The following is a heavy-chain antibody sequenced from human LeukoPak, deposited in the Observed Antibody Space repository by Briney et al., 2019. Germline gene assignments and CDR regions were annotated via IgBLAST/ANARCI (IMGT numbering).Heavy chain of an antibody. CDR2: IKHDGGEK. J-gene: IGHJ6*03. CDR1: GFIFSRYW. Sequence: PGGSLRLSCAASGFIFSRYWMTWVRQAPGKGLEWVAKIKHDGGEKDYLDSVKGRFTISRDNAENSLYLQMNSLRVEDTAVYYCARGFCSGGSCWYDFDYMDVWGKGTTVSVSS. V-gene: IGHV3-7*04. CDR3: ARGFCSGGSCWYDFDYMDV. D-gene: IGHD2-15*01.